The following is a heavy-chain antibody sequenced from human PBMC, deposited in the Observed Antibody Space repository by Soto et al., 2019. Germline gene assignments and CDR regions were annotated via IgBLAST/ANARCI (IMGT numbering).Heavy chain of an antibody. CDR2: IYSGGST. V-gene: IGHV3-66*01. Sequence: ESGGGSVQPGGSLRLSCAASGFTVSSNYMSLVRQAPGKGLEWVSVIYSGGSTYYADSVKGRFTISRDNSKNTLYLQMNSLRAEDTAVYYCAREGDYGDPCGYWGQGTLVTVSS. D-gene: IGHD4-17*01. J-gene: IGHJ4*02. CDR1: GFTVSSNY. CDR3: AREGDYGDPCGY.